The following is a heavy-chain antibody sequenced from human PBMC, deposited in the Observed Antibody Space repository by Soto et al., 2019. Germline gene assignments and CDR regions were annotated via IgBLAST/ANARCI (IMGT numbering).Heavy chain of an antibody. CDR3: ARDRGIEGYYDSSAQWGYGFDH. CDR1: GFTFRRYG. V-gene: IGHV3-33*01. J-gene: IGHJ5*02. Sequence: SLRLSCAASGFTFRRYGLHWVRQAPGKGLEWVAVIWYDGSNKYYADSVKGRFTISRDNSKNTLYLQMNSLRAEDTAVYYCARDRGIEGYYDSSAQWGYGFDHWGQGNRVTVSS. D-gene: IGHD3-22*01. CDR2: IWYDGSNK.